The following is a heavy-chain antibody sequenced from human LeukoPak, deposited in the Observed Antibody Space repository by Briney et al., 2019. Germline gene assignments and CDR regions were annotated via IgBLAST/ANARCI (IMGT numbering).Heavy chain of an antibody. CDR2: ISNNGRTT. V-gene: IGHV3-64D*09. J-gene: IGHJ4*02. Sequence: GGSLRLSCSASGFTFSSYAMHWVRQAPGKGLEYVSAISNNGRTTYYTDSVKGRFTISRDNSKNTLYLQMSSLRIEDTAVYYCVKGSEAYCDSKSDYWGQGTLVTVSS. CDR1: GFTFSSYA. D-gene: IGHD3-22*01. CDR3: VKGSEAYCDSKSDY.